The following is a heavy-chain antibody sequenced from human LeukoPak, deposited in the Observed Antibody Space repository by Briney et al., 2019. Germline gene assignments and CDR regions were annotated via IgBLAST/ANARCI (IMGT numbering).Heavy chain of an antibody. CDR1: GFTFGEYA. D-gene: IGHD3-3*01. CDR3: ARVVSHDFWSGHYPRWFDS. CDR2: IRTKAFGGTT. J-gene: IGHJ5*01. V-gene: IGHV3-49*04. Sequence: GGSLRLSCTTSGFTFGEYAMSWVRQAPGKGLEWVAFIRTKAFGGTTLYAASVKGRFTISRDDSKSTAYLQLSSLKTEDTAMYYCARVVSHDFWSGHYPRWFDSWGQGTLVPVSS.